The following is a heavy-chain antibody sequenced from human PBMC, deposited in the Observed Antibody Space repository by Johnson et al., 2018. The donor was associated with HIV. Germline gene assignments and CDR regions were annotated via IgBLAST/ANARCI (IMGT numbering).Heavy chain of an antibody. D-gene: IGHD2-2*01. CDR3: ARSTNWASDI. CDR1: GFTFDDYA. CDR2: ISWNSGSI. J-gene: IGHJ3*02. V-gene: IGHV3-9*01. Sequence: VQLVESGGGLVQPGGSLRLSCAASGFTFDDYAMHWVRQAPGKGLEWVSGISWNSGSIGYADSVKGRFTISRDNAKNSLYLQMGSLRAEDTAVYYCARSTNWASDIWGQGTMVTVSS.